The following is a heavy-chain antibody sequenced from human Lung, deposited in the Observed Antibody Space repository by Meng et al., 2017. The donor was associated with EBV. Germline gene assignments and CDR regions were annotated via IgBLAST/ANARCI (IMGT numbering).Heavy chain of an antibody. D-gene: IGHD6-13*01. CDR2: INTITGAP. V-gene: IGHV7-4-1*02. J-gene: IGHJ4*02. CDR1: GYTFTNYA. Sequence: QVQLVQSGSELKKPXXXXKVSCKASGYTFTNYAMNWVRQAPGQGLEWMGWINTITGAPTYAQGFTGRFVFSLDTSVSTAYLQISSLKTDDTAVYYCARGSLEADEDPGWGQGTLVTVSS. CDR3: ARGSLEADEDPG.